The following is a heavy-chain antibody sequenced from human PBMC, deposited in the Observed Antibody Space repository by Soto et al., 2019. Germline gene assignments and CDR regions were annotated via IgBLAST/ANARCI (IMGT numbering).Heavy chain of an antibody. CDR1: GGSISSYY. CDR2: IYYSGST. Sequence: SETLSLTCTVSGGSISSYYWSWIRQPPGKGLEWIGYIYYSGSTNYNPSLKSRFTIPVDKSKNQFSLKLSSVTAADTAVYYCAISIFGSWFDPWGQGTLVTVSS. CDR3: AISIFGSWFDP. V-gene: IGHV4-59*01. J-gene: IGHJ5*02. D-gene: IGHD3-3*01.